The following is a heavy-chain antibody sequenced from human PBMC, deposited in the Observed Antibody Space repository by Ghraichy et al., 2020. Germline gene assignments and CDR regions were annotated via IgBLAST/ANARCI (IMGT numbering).Heavy chain of an antibody. CDR2: ISWNSGSI. CDR3: AKDVGSYYYYGMDV. Sequence: GGSLRLSCAASGFTFDDYAMHWVRQAPWKGLEWVSGISWNSGSIGYADSVKGRFTISRDNATNSLYLQMNSLRAEDTALYYCAKDVGSYYYYGMDVWGQGTTVTVSS. CDR1: GFTFDDYA. J-gene: IGHJ6*02. V-gene: IGHV3-9*01. D-gene: IGHD3-10*01.